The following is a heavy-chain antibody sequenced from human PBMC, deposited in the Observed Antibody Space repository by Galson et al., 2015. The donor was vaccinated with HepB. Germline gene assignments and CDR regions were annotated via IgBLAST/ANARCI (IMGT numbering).Heavy chain of an antibody. D-gene: IGHD5-18*01. V-gene: IGHV4-39*07. CDR2: IYYTGNT. CDR1: GASISSSLYY. CDR3: ARAAGDSSTYANDY. Sequence: ETLSLTCTVSGASISSSLYYWVWVRQPPEKGLEWIGSIYYTGNTHYKSSLKSRVTISADMSKNQFSLKVNSVTAADTAVYYCARAAGDSSTYANDYWGQGALVTVSS. J-gene: IGHJ4*02.